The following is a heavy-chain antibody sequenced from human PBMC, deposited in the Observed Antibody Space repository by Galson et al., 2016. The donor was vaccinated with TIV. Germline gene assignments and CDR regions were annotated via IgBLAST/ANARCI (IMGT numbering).Heavy chain of an antibody. V-gene: IGHV3-48*01. Sequence: SLRLSCAASGFIFSDFSMKWVRRAPGKGLEWIAYISSGGSVIYYGDSVKGRFTISRDKSKSTLFLQMNSLRTDDTALYYCARVYADYYFDYWGQGILVTVSS. CDR1: GFIFSDFS. J-gene: IGHJ4*02. CDR2: ISSGGSVI. D-gene: IGHD5/OR15-5a*01. CDR3: ARVYADYYFDY.